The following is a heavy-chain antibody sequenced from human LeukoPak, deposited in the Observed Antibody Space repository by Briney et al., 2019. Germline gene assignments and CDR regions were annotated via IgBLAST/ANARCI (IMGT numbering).Heavy chain of an antibody. Sequence: ASETLSLTCTVSGGSISSSSYYWGWIRQPPGKGLEWIGSIYYSGSTYYNPSLKGRVTISVDTSKNQFSLKLSSVTAADTAVYYCARPRITIFGVVIDAFDIWGQGTTVTVSS. D-gene: IGHD3-3*01. J-gene: IGHJ3*02. CDR3: ARPRITIFGVVIDAFDI. CDR2: IYYSGST. CDR1: GGSISSSSYY. V-gene: IGHV4-39*01.